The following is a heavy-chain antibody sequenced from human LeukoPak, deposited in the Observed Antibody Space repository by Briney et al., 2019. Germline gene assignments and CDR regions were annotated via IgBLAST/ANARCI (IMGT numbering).Heavy chain of an antibody. CDR2: IYYSGST. CDR3: ARRRIVATIDY. Sequence: SATLSLTCTVSAGSISSTNYYWGWIRQPPGKGLEWNGSIYYSGSTYYNPSLKSRLTISVVTSKHPFSLKLTSVTAAVTAVYYCARRRIVATIDYWGEGTLVTVSS. V-gene: IGHV4-39*01. CDR1: AGSISSTNYY. J-gene: IGHJ4*02. D-gene: IGHD5-12*01.